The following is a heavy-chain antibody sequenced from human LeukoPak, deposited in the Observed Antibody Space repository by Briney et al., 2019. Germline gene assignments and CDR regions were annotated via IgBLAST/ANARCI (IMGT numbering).Heavy chain of an antibody. CDR1: GCSISSYY. CDR3: ARALIVVVPAASNWFDP. V-gene: IGHV4-59*01. Sequence: SETLSLTCTVSGCSISSYYWSWIRQPPGKGLEWIGYIYYSGSTNYNPSLKSRITISVDTSKNQFSLKLSSVTAADTAVYYCARALIVVVPAASNWFDPWGQGTLVTVSS. J-gene: IGHJ5*02. CDR2: IYYSGST. D-gene: IGHD2-2*01.